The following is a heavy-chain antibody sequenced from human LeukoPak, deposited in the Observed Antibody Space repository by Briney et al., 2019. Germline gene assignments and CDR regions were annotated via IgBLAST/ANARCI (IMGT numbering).Heavy chain of an antibody. J-gene: IGHJ4*02. Sequence: PGESLQISCKGSGSTFSNYWIGWVRQLPRKGLEWMGIIYPGDSNTRYSPSFQGQVTISADKSISTAYLQWTSLKASDTAIYYCARQPLVRDCGGDCEFDYWGQGTRVSVSS. CDR3: ARQPLVRDCGGDCEFDY. CDR2: IYPGDSNT. V-gene: IGHV5-51*01. D-gene: IGHD2-21*02. CDR1: GSTFSNYW.